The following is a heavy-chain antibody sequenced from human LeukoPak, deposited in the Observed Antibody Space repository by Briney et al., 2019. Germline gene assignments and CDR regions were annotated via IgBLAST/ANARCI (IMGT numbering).Heavy chain of an antibody. J-gene: IGHJ6*03. Sequence: ASVKVSCKASGGTLTYYALSWVRQAPGQGLEWLGGIMPLFGSAKYAQKFQGRVTITTDDSRSTAYMGLSSLRSEDTAVYYYMDFWGKGTSVTVSS. CDR3: MDF. CDR2: IMPLFGSA. CDR1: GGTLTYYA. V-gene: IGHV1-69*05.